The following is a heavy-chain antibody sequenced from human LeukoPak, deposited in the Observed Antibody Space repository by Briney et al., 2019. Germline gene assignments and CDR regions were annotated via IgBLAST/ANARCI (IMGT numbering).Heavy chain of an antibody. CDR2: ISGSGDST. Sequence: GGSLRLSCAASGFTFSSYAMSWVRQAPGKGLEWVSTISGSGDSTYYADSVKGRFTISRDNSKNTLYPQMNSLRAEDTAVYYCAISAGGAGFEWGQGTLVTVSS. D-gene: IGHD3-16*01. CDR1: GFTFSSYA. V-gene: IGHV3-23*01. CDR3: AISAGGAGFE. J-gene: IGHJ4*02.